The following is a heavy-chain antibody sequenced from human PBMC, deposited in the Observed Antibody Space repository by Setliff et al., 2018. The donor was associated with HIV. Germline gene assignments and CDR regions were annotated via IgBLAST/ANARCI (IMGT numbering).Heavy chain of an antibody. CDR1: GGTFSTYG. Sequence: SVKVSCKASGGTFSTYGITWVRQAPGQGLEWMGGTIPVVGTPTYAQKFQGRVTITTDESTSTAYMELSSLRSEDTAVYFCVRGPQWLVQKGRVYYFDYWGQGALVTVSS. D-gene: IGHD6-19*01. V-gene: IGHV1-69*05. CDR2: TIPVVGTP. J-gene: IGHJ4*02. CDR3: VRGPQWLVQKGRVYYFDY.